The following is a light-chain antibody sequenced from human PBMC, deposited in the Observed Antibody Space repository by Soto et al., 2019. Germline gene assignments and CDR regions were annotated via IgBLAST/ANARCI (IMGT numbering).Light chain of an antibody. CDR3: QQRSNWPSLT. J-gene: IGKJ4*01. CDR2: DAS. CDR1: HSINSN. Sequence: EIVLTQSPATLSLSPGERATLSCRSSHSINSNLAWYQQKPGQAPRLLISDASNRATGIPARFSGSGSETDFTLTISSLEPEDSAVYYCQQRSNWPSLTFGGGTKVDIK. V-gene: IGKV3-11*01.